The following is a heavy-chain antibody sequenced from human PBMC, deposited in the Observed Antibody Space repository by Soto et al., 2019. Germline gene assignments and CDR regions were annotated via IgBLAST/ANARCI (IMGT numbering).Heavy chain of an antibody. CDR3: ATGAGYDRIDASLSRKYHYYIDF. CDR1: GYTFTSYG. V-gene: IGHV1-18*01. J-gene: IGHJ6*03. CDR2: ISAYNGNT. D-gene: IGHD3-22*01. Sequence: ASVKVSCKASGYTFTSYGISWVRQAPGQGLEWMGWISAYNGNTNYAQKLQGRVTMTTDTSTSTAYMELRSLRSDDTAVYYCATGAGYDRIDASLSRKYHYYIDFWGKGTLVTVSS.